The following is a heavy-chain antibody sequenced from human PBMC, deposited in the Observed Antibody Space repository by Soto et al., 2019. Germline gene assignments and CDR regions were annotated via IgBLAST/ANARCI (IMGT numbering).Heavy chain of an antibody. CDR2: ISGSGGST. V-gene: IGHV3-23*01. CDR1: GFTFSTYA. CDR3: VKVITVAVAGLWQDY. D-gene: IGHD6-19*01. Sequence: EVQLLESGGGLVPPGGSLRLSCAASGFTFSTYAMTWVRQAPGRGLEWVSTISGSGGSTDYADSVKGRFTISRDNSKNTLYLQMNSLRAEETGIYYCVKVITVAVAGLWQDYWGQGTLVTVSS. J-gene: IGHJ4*02.